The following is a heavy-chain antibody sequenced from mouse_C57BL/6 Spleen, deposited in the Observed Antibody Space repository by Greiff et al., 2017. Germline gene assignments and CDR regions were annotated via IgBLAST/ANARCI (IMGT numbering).Heavy chain of an antibody. J-gene: IGHJ2*01. CDR2: LDPSDSDT. D-gene: IGHD1-3*01. V-gene: IGHV1-69*01. CDR1: GYTFTSYW. Sequence: QVQLQQPGAELVMPGASVKLSCKASGYTFTSYWMHWVKQRPGQGLEWIGELDPSDSDTNYNQKFQGKSTLTVDKSSSTAYMQLSSLTSEDSAVYYCARLDASGRYYFDYWGQGTTLSVAT. CDR3: ARLDASGRYYFDY.